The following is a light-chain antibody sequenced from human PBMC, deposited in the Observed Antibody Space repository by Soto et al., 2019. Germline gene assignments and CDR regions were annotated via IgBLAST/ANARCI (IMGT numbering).Light chain of an antibody. CDR2: EGT. CDR1: SSDVGGYNL. Sequence: QSALTQPASVSGSPGQSITIPCTGTSSDVGGYNLVSWFQQHPGKAPKLLIYEGTKRPSGVSNRFAGSKSGNTASLTISGLHAYDEADYYCCSYAAGSTPVLFGGGTQLTVL. V-gene: IGLV2-23*01. CDR3: CSYAAGSTPVL. J-gene: IGLJ2*01.